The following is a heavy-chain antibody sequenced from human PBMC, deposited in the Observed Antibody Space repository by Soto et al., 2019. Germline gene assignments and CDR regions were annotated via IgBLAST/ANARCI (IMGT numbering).Heavy chain of an antibody. Sequence: LSVTCRVSDGSSSSGGSSRSWIRQPPGKGLEWIGYIYHSGSTYYNPSLKSRVTISVDRSKNQFSLKLSSVTAADTAVYYCATAPGPYWGQGTLVPVSS. V-gene: IGHV4-30-2*01. CDR2: IYHSGST. CDR1: DGSSSSGGSS. CDR3: ATAPGPY. J-gene: IGHJ4*02.